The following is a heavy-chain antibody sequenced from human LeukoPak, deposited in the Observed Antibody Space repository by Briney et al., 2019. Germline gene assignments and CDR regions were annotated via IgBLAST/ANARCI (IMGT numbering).Heavy chain of an antibody. Sequence: SETLSLTCAVSGGSISSGGYSWSWIRQPPGKGLEWIGYIYHSGSTYYNPSLKSRVTISVDRSKNQFSLKLSSVTAADTAVYYCAIASCSSTSCYPPHYWGQGTLVTVSS. D-gene: IGHD2-2*01. J-gene: IGHJ4*02. V-gene: IGHV4-30-2*01. CDR2: IYHSGST. CDR1: GGSISSGGYS. CDR3: AIASCSSTSCYPPHY.